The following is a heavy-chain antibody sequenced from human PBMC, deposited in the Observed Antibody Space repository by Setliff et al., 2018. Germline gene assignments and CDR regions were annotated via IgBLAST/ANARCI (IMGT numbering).Heavy chain of an antibody. Sequence: PSETLSLTCTVSGGSISSYYWSWIRQPPGKRLEWIGYIYYSGSTNYNPSLESRVTISVDTSKNQFSLKLSSVTAADTAVYYCARQGCVSIDCQYYPYYYMDVWGKGTPVTVSS. D-gene: IGHD2-21*02. J-gene: IGHJ6*03. CDR1: GGSISSYY. V-gene: IGHV4-59*08. CDR2: IYYSGST. CDR3: ARQGCVSIDCQYYPYYYMDV.